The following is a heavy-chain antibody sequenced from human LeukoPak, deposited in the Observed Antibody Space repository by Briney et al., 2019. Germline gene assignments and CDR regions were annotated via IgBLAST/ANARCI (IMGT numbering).Heavy chain of an antibody. CDR3: AKDLGVLYSYNYFDH. CDR1: GFTFSSYA. D-gene: IGHD5-18*01. Sequence: GGSLRLSCAASGFTFSSYAMSWVRQAPGKGLEWVSAISGSGGSTYYADSVKGRFTISRDNSKNTLYLQMNSLRAEDTAVYYCAKDLGVLYSYNYFDHWGQGTLVTVSS. CDR2: ISGSGGST. J-gene: IGHJ4*02. V-gene: IGHV3-23*01.